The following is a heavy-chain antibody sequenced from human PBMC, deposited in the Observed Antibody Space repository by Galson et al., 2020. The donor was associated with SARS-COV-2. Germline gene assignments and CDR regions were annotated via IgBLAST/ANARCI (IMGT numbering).Heavy chain of an antibody. CDR3: AAMWAGMTTGGGW. CDR2: IVVGSANT. V-gene: IGHV1-58*02. D-gene: IGHD4-17*01. J-gene: IGHJ4*02. CDR1: GFTFTSSA. Sequence: SVKVSCKASGFTFTSSAIQWVRQARGQRLEWIGWIVVGSANTNYAQEFQERVTITRDMSTSTAYMQLSSLRSEDTAVYYCAAMWAGMTTGGGWGGQGTLVT.